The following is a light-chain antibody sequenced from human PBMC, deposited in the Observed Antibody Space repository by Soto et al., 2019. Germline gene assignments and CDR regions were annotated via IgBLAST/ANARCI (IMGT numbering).Light chain of an antibody. CDR2: DAS. CDR3: QQRSNWPRT. J-gene: IGKJ1*01. V-gene: IGKV3-11*01. CDR1: QCVISD. Sequence: EIVWTQSPATLSLSPGERATLSCRASQCVISDLAWYQQKSGQAPRLLIYDASNRATGIPARFSGSGSGTDFPLTISSLEPEDFAVYYCQQRSNWPRTFGQGTKVEIK.